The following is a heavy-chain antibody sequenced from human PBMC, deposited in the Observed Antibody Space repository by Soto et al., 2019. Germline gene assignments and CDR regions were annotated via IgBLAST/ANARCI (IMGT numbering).Heavy chain of an antibody. CDR3: ARDRGHTYDY. CDR1: GGTFSSFA. CDR2: IIPIFGTT. Sequence: QVQLVQSGAEVKKPGSSVKISCKASGGTFSSFAISWVRQAPGQGLEWMGGIIPIFGTTNYAQKFQGRVTIIADESTSTAYMEVTTLRSEDTAVYYCARDRGHTYDYWGQGSLVTVSS. V-gene: IGHV1-69*01. J-gene: IGHJ4*02.